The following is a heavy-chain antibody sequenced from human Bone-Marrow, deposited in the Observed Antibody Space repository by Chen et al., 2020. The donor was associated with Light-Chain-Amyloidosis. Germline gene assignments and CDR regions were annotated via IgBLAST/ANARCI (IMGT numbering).Heavy chain of an antibody. V-gene: IGHV3-23*01. J-gene: IGHJ4*02. CDR2: ISASGGDR. D-gene: IGHD6-19*01. CDR3: ANXXXRLFSGGMWGFDYFDR. CDR1: GITHSISA. Sequence: EYLRLSCKXPGITHSISAMPGARQAPGKGLEWLSGISASGGDRWYADSVNGRFIMSRDNSKNTVYLDMNSLRAXXXXXXXXANXXXRLFSGGMWGFDYFDRWGPGTRVTVS.